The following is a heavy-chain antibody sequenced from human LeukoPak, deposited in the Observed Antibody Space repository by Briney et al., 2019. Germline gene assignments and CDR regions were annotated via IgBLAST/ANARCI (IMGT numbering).Heavy chain of an antibody. CDR1: GFTFSSYG. D-gene: IGHD3-10*01. CDR3: AKDKISYGSGSYYSGLGFDP. Sequence: GGSLRLSCAASGFTFSSYGMHWARQAPGKGLEWVAFIRYDGSNKYYADSVKGRFTISRDNSKNTMYLQMNSLRAEDTAVYYCAKDKISYGSGSYYSGLGFDPWGQGTLVTVSS. J-gene: IGHJ5*02. V-gene: IGHV3-30*02. CDR2: IRYDGSNK.